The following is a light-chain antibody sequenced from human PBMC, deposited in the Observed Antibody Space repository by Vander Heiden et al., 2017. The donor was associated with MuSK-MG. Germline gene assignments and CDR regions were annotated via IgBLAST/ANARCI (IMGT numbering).Light chain of an antibody. CDR2: AAS. J-gene: IGKJ2*01. V-gene: IGKV1-39*01. CDR1: QSISSY. Sequence: DIQMTQSPSSLSASVGDRVTITCRASQSISSYLNWYQQKPVKAPKLLIYAASSLQSGVPSRFPASGSGTDFTLTISRLQPEDFATYYSQQSYSTPRTSGQRTKMEIK. CDR3: QQSYSTPRT.